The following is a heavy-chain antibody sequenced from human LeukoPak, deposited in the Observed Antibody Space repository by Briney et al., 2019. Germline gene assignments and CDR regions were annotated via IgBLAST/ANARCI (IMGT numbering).Heavy chain of an antibody. CDR3: ARPYDSSGYYYFGY. Sequence: PGGSLRLSCAASGFTFSSYGMHWVRQAPGKGLEWVAVIWYDGSNKYYADSVKGRFTISRDNSKNTLYLQMNSLRAEDTAVYYCARPYDSSGYYYFGYWGQGTLVTVSS. CDR1: GFTFSSYG. J-gene: IGHJ4*02. D-gene: IGHD3-22*01. V-gene: IGHV3-33*01. CDR2: IWYDGSNK.